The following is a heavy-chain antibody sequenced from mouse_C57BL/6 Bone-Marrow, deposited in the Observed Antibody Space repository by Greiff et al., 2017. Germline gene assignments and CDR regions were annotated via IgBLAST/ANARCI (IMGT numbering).Heavy chain of an antibody. Sequence: EVQVVESGGDLVKPGGSLKLSCAASGFTFSSYGMSWVRQTPDKRLEWVATISSGGSYTYYPDSVKGRFTISRDNAKNTLYLQMSSLKSEDTAMYYCARRNWGYFDYWGQGTTLTVSS. CDR1: GFTFSSYG. CDR2: ISSGGSYT. J-gene: IGHJ2*01. V-gene: IGHV5-6*01. D-gene: IGHD4-1*01. CDR3: ARRNWGYFDY.